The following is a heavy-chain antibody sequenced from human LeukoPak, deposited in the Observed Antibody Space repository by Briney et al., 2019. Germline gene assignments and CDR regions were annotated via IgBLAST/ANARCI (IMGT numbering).Heavy chain of an antibody. Sequence: GGSLRLSCAASGFSFSSYAMSWVRQAPGKGLEWVSAISGSGAGTYYADSVKGRFTISRDNSKNTLYLQMNSLRAEDTAVYYCAKDRVADWGWDFDYWGQRTLVNVSS. CDR1: GFSFSSYA. CDR3: AKDRVADWGWDFDY. CDR2: ISGSGAGT. J-gene: IGHJ4*02. D-gene: IGHD7-27*01. V-gene: IGHV3-23*01.